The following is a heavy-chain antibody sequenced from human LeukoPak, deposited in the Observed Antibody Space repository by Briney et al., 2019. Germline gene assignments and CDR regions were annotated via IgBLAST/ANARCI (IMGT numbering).Heavy chain of an antibody. CDR1: GGSISSYY. V-gene: IGHV4-59*08. J-gene: IGHJ4*02. CDR2: IYYSGST. CDR3: AGGAYPYFDY. D-gene: IGHD2-2*02. Sequence: SETLSLTCTVSGGSISSYYWSWIRQPPGKGLEWIGYIYYSGSTNYNPSLKSRVTISVDTSKNQFSLKLSSVTAADTAVYYCAGGAYPYFDYWGQGTLVTVSS.